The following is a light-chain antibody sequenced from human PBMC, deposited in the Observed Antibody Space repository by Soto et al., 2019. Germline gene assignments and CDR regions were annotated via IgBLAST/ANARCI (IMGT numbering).Light chain of an antibody. CDR1: QSINNW. CDR2: DAS. CDR3: QQFNTYWT. J-gene: IGKJ1*01. V-gene: IGKV1-5*01. Sequence: DIQITQSPSTLSASVGDRVTITCRASQSINNWLAWYQQKPGKAPKLLIYDASSLESGVPSRLSGSGSGTEFTLTIRSLQPDDFATYYCQQFNTYWTFGQGTKVDIK.